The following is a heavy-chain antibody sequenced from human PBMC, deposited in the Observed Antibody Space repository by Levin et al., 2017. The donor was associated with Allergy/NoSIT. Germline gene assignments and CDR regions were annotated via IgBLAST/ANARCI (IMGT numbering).Heavy chain of an antibody. D-gene: IGHD2-15*01. CDR2: ISYDGSNK. CDR1: GFTFSSYG. Sequence: GGSLRLSCAASGFTFSSYGMHWVRQAPGKGLEWVAVISYDGSNKYYADSVKGRFTISRDNSKNTLYLQMNSLRAEDTAVYYCAKEYCSGGSCYDAFDIWGQGTMVTVSS. V-gene: IGHV3-30*18. CDR3: AKEYCSGGSCYDAFDI. J-gene: IGHJ3*02.